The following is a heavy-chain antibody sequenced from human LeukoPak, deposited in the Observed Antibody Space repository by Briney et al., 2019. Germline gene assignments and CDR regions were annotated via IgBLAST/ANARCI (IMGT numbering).Heavy chain of an antibody. D-gene: IGHD3-22*01. Sequence: SETLSLTCTVSGGSISSHYWSWIRQPPRRGLEWIRYIYYSGSTNYNPSLKSRVTISVDTSKNQFSLKLSSVTAADTAVYYCARHGDYYDSSGYYYVLNAFDIWGQGTMVTVSS. J-gene: IGHJ3*02. CDR2: IYYSGST. CDR3: ARHGDYYDSSGYYYVLNAFDI. V-gene: IGHV4-59*08. CDR1: GGSISSHY.